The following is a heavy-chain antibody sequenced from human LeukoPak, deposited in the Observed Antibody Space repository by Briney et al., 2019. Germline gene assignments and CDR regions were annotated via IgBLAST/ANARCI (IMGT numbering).Heavy chain of an antibody. D-gene: IGHD1-26*01. CDR1: GFTFSSYW. J-gene: IGHJ4*02. V-gene: IGHV3-7*01. CDR2: MNQDGSEK. Sequence: GGSLRLSCVASGFTFSSYWMHWVRQAPGKGLEWVANMNQDGSEKYYVDSVKGRFTISRDNAKNSLFLQMNSPRAEDTAVYYCAAKDAYSFDYWGQGTLVTVSS. CDR3: AAKDAYSFDY.